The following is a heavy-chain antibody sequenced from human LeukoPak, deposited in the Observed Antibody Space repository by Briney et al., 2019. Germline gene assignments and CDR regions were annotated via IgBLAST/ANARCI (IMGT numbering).Heavy chain of an antibody. Sequence: SETLSLTCTVSGGSISTYYWSWIRQPPGKGLEWIGYVYCSGATNYNPSLKSRVTISLDTSKNQFSLRLTSVTAADTAVYYCARRLAVTGIYCFDHWGQGTPVTVSS. D-gene: IGHD6-19*01. CDR3: ARRLAVTGIYCFDH. CDR1: GGSISTYY. CDR2: VYCSGAT. V-gene: IGHV4-59*08. J-gene: IGHJ4*02.